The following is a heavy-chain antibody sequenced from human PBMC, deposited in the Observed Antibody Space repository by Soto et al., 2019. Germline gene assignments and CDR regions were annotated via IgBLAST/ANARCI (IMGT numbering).Heavy chain of an antibody. J-gene: IGHJ4*02. CDR3: ARGRGIVATINRSLLFDY. D-gene: IGHD5-12*01. Sequence: QVQLQESGPGLVKPSHTLSLTCTVSGGSISSGGYYWSWIRQHPGKGLEWIGYMYYSWSTYYNPSLKSRVTISLDTSKNPFSLKLISVTAADTAVYYCARGRGIVATINRSLLFDYWGQGTLVTVSS. CDR1: GGSISSGGYY. V-gene: IGHV4-31*03. CDR2: MYYSWST.